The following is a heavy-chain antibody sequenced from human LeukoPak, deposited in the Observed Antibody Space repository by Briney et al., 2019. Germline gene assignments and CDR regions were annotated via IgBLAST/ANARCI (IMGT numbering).Heavy chain of an antibody. Sequence: SETLSLTCAVSGGSISSTNWWSWVRQSPGKGLEWIGEIYHSGSTNYKPSLRSRVTISVDKSENQFSLNLSSVTAADTAVYFCAREPVGQWLAPNFFDYWGQGTLVTVSS. D-gene: IGHD6-19*01. CDR3: AREPVGQWLAPNFFDY. V-gene: IGHV4-4*02. CDR2: IYHSGST. J-gene: IGHJ4*02. CDR1: GGSISSTNW.